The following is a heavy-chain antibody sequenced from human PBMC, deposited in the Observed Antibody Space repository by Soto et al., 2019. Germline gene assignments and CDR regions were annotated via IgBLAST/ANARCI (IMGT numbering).Heavy chain of an antibody. CDR3: VKVMIAFEGRAPPS. J-gene: IGHJ5*02. Sequence: EVHLLESGGKSIQPGGSLRLSCVGSGFSFSSFSMSWVRQAPGKGLEWVSGITGLGGVTSYADSVKGRFTISRDNSKNTLNLQMNSLGDEDAATYYCVKVMIAFEGRAPPSWGQGALVTVSS. D-gene: IGHD3-16*01. CDR2: ITGLGGVT. CDR1: GFSFSSFS. V-gene: IGHV3-23*01.